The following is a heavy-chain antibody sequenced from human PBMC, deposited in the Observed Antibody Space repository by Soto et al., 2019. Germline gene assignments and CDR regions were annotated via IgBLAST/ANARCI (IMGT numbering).Heavy chain of an antibody. Sequence: GGSLRLSCAASGFTFSSSAMSWVRQAPGKGLEGVSAISGSAGSTFYTDSVEGRFTISRDNSKNTLYLLMNSMRAEDTAVYYCAKDMDPSRTMVRGVILEHWGQGALVTVSS. D-gene: IGHD3-10*01. CDR2: ISGSAGST. J-gene: IGHJ4*02. V-gene: IGHV3-23*01. CDR3: AKDMDPSRTMVRGVILEH. CDR1: GFTFSSSA.